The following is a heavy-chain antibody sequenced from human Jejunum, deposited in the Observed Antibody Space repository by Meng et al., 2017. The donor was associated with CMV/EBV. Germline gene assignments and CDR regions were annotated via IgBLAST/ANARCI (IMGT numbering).Heavy chain of an antibody. J-gene: IGHJ4*02. CDR3: ARDPYGGNPVFGFGY. CDR1: GFHFSLYY. CDR2: ISDDGHTI. D-gene: IGHD4-23*01. V-gene: IGHV3-11*01. Sequence: SGFHFSLYYVTWIRQAPGKGLEWIAYISDDGHTIYYADSVKGRFTISRDNTKNSVFLQMDSLRVEDTAVYYCARDPYGGNPVFGFGYWGQGSLVTVSS.